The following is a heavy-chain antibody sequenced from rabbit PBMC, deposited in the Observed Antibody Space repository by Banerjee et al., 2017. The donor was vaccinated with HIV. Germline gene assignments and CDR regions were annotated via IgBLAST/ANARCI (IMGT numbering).Heavy chain of an antibody. CDR2: IYAGDSGVT. CDR1: GFSFSSSYY. V-gene: IGHV1S40*01. J-gene: IGHJ4*01. D-gene: IGHD1-1*01. Sequence: QSLEESGGDLVKPGASLTLTCTASGFSFSSSYYMCWVRQAPGKGLEWIGCIYAGDSGVTAYASWAKGRFTISKTSSTTVTLQMTSLTAADTATYFCARANINYLTDFNLWGQGPSSPS. CDR3: ARANINYLTDFNL.